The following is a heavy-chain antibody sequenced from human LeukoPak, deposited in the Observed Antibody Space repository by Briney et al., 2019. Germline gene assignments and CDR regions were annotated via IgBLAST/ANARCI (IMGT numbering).Heavy chain of an antibody. D-gene: IGHD3-22*01. J-gene: IGHJ4*02. V-gene: IGHV4-34*01. CDR2: INHSGST. CDR3: ARGRISGYYYDSSGYVRYYFDY. CDR1: GGSFSGYY. Sequence: SETLSLTCAVYGGSFSGYYWSWIRQPPGKGLEWIGEINHSGSTNYNPSLKSRVTISVDTSKNQFSLKLSSVTAADTAVYYCARGRISGYYYDSSGYVRYYFDYWGQGTPVTVSS.